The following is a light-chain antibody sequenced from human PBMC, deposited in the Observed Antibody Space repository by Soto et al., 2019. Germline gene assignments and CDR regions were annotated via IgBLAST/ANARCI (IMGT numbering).Light chain of an antibody. CDR2: DAS. V-gene: IGKV3-11*01. CDR3: QQRSNWPPE. Sequence: EIVLTQSPATLSLSPGERATLSCRASQSVSSYLAWYQQKPGQAPRLLMYDASNRATGIPARFSGSGSGTDFTLTISSLEPEDFAVYYCQQRSNWPPEFGPRTKGDIK. CDR1: QSVSSY. J-gene: IGKJ3*01.